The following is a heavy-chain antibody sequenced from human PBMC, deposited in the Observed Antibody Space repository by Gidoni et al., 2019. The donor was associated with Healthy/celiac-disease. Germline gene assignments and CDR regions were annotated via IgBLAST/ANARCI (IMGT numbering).Heavy chain of an antibody. V-gene: IGHV1-46*01. CDR3: ARDGYYDSSGYPHWFDP. J-gene: IGHJ5*02. D-gene: IGHD3-22*01. Sequence: QVQLVQSGAEVKKPGASVKVSCKASGYTFTSYYMHWVRQAPGQGLEWMGIINPSGGSTSYAQKFQGRVTMTRDTSTSTVYMELSSLRSEDTAVYYCARDGYYDSSGYPHWFDPWGQGTLVTVSS. CDR2: INPSGGST. CDR1: GYTFTSYY.